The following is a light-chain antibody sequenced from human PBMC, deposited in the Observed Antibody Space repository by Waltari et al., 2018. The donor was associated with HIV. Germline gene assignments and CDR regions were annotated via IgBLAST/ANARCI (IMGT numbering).Light chain of an antibody. V-gene: IGKV3-20*01. CDR3: QQYGSSPPFT. CDR2: GAS. CDR1: QSVSSSY. J-gene: IGKJ3*01. Sequence: VLTQSPGTLSLSPGERATLSCRASQSVSSSYLAWYQQKPGQAPRLLLYGASSRATGIPDRFSGSGSGTDFTLTISRLEPEDFAVYYCQQYGSSPPFTFGPGTKVDIK.